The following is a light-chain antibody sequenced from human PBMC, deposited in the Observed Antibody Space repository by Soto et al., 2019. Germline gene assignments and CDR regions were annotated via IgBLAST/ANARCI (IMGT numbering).Light chain of an antibody. Sequence: QSVLTQPPSASGSPGQSVAISCTGTSSDVGGYNYVSWYQQHPGKAPKLMIYEVNKRPSGVPDRFSGSKSGNTASLTVSGLQAEDEADYYFSSYAGSSNVFGTGTKV. CDR1: SSDVGGYNY. CDR2: EVN. CDR3: SSYAGSSNV. V-gene: IGLV2-8*01. J-gene: IGLJ1*01.